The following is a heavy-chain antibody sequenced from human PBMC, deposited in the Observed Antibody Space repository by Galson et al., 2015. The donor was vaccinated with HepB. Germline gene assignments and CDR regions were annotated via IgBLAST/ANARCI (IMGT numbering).Heavy chain of an antibody. J-gene: IGHJ4*02. Sequence: PALVKPTQTLTLTCTFSGFSLRTNGVGVGWIRQPPGKALEWLALIYWNDERRHSPSLKSRLTITKDTSKNQVALTMTNMDPVDTATYYCAHTGTRMDLFDYWGQGTLVTVSS. CDR3: AHTGTRMDLFDY. CDR1: GFSLRTNGVG. D-gene: IGHD3-10*01. V-gene: IGHV2-5*01. CDR2: IYWNDER.